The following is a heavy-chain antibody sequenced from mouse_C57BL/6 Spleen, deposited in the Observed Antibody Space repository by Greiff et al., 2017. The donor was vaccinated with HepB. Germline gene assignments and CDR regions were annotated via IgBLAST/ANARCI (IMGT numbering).Heavy chain of an antibody. J-gene: IGHJ2*01. Sequence: VQLQQPGAELVKPGASVKLSCKASGYTFTSYWMHWVKQRPGQGLEWIGMIHPNSGSTNYNEKFKSKATLTVDKSSSTAYMQLSSLTSEDSAVYYCARTGLGDGYFDYWGQGTTLTVSS. CDR2: IHPNSGST. V-gene: IGHV1-64*01. CDR3: ARTGLGDGYFDY. D-gene: IGHD3-1*01. CDR1: GYTFTSYW.